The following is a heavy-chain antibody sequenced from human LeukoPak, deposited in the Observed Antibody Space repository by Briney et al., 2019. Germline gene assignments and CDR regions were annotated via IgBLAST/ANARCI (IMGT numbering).Heavy chain of an antibody. CDR1: GFTFSSYD. CDR2: IGTAGDT. D-gene: IGHD3-3*01. Sequence: GGSLRLSCAASGFTFSSYDMHWVRQATGKGLEWVSAIGTAGDTYYPGSVKGRFTISRENAKNSLYLQMNSLRAEDTAVYYCARDLTIFGVVRTLTYYDGMDVWGQGTTVTVSS. V-gene: IGHV3-13*01. CDR3: ARDLTIFGVVRTLTYYDGMDV. J-gene: IGHJ6*02.